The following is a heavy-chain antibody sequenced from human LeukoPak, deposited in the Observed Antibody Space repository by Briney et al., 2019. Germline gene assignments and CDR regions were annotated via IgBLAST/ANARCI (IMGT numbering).Heavy chain of an antibody. Sequence: GGSLRLSCAVSGFTFSSYWMSWFRQAPGKGLEWVANINQDGSQKFSVDSVKGRFTISRDNAKNSLSLQMNSLRVEDAAVYYCARDWFDGDYDRFDYWGQGTLVTGSS. D-gene: IGHD4-17*01. CDR1: GFTFSSYW. J-gene: IGHJ4*02. CDR2: INQDGSQK. CDR3: ARDWFDGDYDRFDY. V-gene: IGHV3-7*03.